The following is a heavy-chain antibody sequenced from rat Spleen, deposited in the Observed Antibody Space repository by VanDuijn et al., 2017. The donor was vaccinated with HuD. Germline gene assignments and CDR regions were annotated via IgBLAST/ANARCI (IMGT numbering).Heavy chain of an antibody. CDR1: GFSLTAFH. D-gene: IGHD1-7*01. V-gene: IGHV2-15*01. CDR2: IWSGGST. Sequence: QVQLKESGPGLVQPSQTLSLTCTVSGFSLTAFHVHWVRQPPGKGLEWIGAIWSGGSTDYNSPLKSRLSISRDTSKSQVFLKMNSLQTEDTAIYFCIRERYGNPASYYFDYWGQGVMVTVSS. CDR3: IRERYGNPASYYFDY. J-gene: IGHJ2*01.